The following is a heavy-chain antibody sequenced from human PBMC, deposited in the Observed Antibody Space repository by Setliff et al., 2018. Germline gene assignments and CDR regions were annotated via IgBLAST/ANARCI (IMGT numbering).Heavy chain of an antibody. V-gene: IGHV3-33*01. CDR1: GLTLSRYG. J-gene: IGHJ3*02. D-gene: IGHD5-18*01. Sequence: SCAASGLTLSRYGIHWVRQAPGKGMEWVAVIGDDGSDKYYADSVKGRFTISRDNSKNTLYLQMNSLRAEDTAVYYCARHGRIQQWLSAFDIWGQGTMVTVSS. CDR3: ARHGRIQQWLSAFDI. CDR2: IGDDGSDK.